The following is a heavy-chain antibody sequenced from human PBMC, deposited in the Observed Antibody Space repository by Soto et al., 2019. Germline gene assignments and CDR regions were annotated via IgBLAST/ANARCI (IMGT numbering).Heavy chain of an antibody. V-gene: IGHV3-23*01. CDR1: GFAFSNYG. Sequence: GGSLRLACAAAGFAFSNYGMIWVRPAPGKGLWGFSGIRSFGITRYYGDSVKGRFTISRDNSKNRLLLQMNSLKGEDTAVYYCARDVESGWYEAFDSRGQGTLVTVSS. CDR3: ARDVESGWYEAFDS. J-gene: IGHJ4*02. CDR2: IRSFGITR. D-gene: IGHD6-19*01.